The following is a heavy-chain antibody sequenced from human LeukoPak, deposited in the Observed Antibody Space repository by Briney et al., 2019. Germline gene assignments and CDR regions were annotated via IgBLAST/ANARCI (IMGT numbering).Heavy chain of an antibody. J-gene: IGHJ3*02. CDR1: GFTFSSYG. CDR3: ARLGYSYGFSPTGAFDI. CDR2: IYYSGST. V-gene: IGHV4-39*01. Sequence: GSLRLSCAASGFTFSSYGMTWVRQAPGKGLEWIGSIYYSGSTYYNPSLKSRVTISVDTSKNQFSLKLSSVTAADTAVYYCARLGYSYGFSPTGAFDIWGQGTMVTVSS. D-gene: IGHD5-18*01.